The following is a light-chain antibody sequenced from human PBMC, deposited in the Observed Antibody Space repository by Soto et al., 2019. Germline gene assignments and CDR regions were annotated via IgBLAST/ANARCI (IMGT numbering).Light chain of an antibody. V-gene: IGKV3-20*01. CDR1: QSVSSSY. Sequence: EIVLTQSPGTLSLSPGERATLSCRASQSVSSSYLAWYQQKPGQAPRLLLYGASSRATGIPDRFSGSGSGTDFTLTISSLEPADFAVYYCQQYGSSRWTFGQGTKVEIK. CDR2: GAS. J-gene: IGKJ1*01. CDR3: QQYGSSRWT.